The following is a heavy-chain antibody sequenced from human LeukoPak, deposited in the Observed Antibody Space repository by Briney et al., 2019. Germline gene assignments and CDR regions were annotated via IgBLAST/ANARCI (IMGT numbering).Heavy chain of an antibody. J-gene: IGHJ6*03. Sequence: ASVKVSCKASGYTFTSYAMNWVRQAPGQGLEWMGWINTNTGNPTYAQGFTGRFVFSLDTSVSTAYLQISSLKAEDTAVYYCARETQWLVTYYYMDVWGKGTTVTVSS. V-gene: IGHV7-4-1*02. CDR1: GYTFTSYA. CDR2: INTNTGNP. CDR3: ARETQWLVTYYYMDV. D-gene: IGHD6-19*01.